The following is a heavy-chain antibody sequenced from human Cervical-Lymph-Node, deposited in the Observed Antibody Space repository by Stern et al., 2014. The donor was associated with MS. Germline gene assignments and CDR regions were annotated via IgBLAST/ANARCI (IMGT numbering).Heavy chain of an antibody. V-gene: IGHV1-46*04. CDR2: MSASRGIQ. CDR1: GYTLTNHY. J-gene: IGHJ4*02. D-gene: IGHD1-14*01. CDR3: ARDIASAATGFDY. Sequence: QVQLVQSGAAVKKPGTSVKVSCKTSGYTLTNHYIHWVRQAPGQGPEWMGIMSASRGIQTHAQKLQGRVNMTRDTSTRTFYMELSSLTSDDTAVYFCARDIASAATGFDYWGQGTLVTVSS.